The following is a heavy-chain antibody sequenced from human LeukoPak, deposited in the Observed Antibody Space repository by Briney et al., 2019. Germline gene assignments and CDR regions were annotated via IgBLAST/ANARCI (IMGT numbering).Heavy chain of an antibody. Sequence: SETLSLTCTVSGGSISSGDYYWSWIRQPPGKGPEWIGYIYYSGSTYYNPSLKSRVTISVDTSKNQFSLKLSSVTAADTAVYYCARGREGYNWFDPWGQGTLVTVSS. J-gene: IGHJ5*02. CDR1: GGSISSGDYY. V-gene: IGHV4-30-4*01. D-gene: IGHD1-26*01. CDR3: ARGREGYNWFDP. CDR2: IYYSGST.